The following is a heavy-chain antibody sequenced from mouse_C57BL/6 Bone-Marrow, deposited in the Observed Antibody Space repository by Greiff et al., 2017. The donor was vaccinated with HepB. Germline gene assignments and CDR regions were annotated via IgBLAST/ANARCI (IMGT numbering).Heavy chain of an antibody. CDR3: TTGAPGD. CDR1: GFNIKDDY. J-gene: IGHJ3*01. V-gene: IGHV14-4*01. CDR2: IDPENGDT. Sequence: EVQLQQSGAELVRPGASVKLSCTASGFNIKDDYMHWVKQRPEQGLEWIGWIDPENGDTEYASKFQGKATITADTSSNTADLQLSSLTSEDTSVYYCTTGAPGDWGQGTLVTVSA.